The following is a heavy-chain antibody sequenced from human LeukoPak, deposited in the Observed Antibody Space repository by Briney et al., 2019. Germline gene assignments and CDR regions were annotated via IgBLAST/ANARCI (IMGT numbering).Heavy chain of an antibody. CDR2: ISAYNGNT. CDR1: GYTFTSYG. J-gene: IGHJ4*02. CDR3: AYESYDSSGYYYDY. D-gene: IGHD3-22*01. V-gene: IGHV1-18*01. Sequence: ASVKVSCKASGYTFTSYGISWVRQAPGQGLEWMGWISAYNGNTNYAQKLQGRVTMTTDTSTSTAYMELRSLRSDDTAVYYCAYESYDSSGYYYDYWGQGTQVTVSS.